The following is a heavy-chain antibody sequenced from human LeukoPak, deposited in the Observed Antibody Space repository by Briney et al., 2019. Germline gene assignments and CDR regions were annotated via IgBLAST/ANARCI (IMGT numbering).Heavy chain of an antibody. Sequence: PGGSLRLSCAASGFTFSSYSMNWVRQAPGKGLEWVSSISSSSSYIYYADSVKGRFTISRDNAKNSLYLQMNSLRAEDTAVYYCARDLRYYDILTGYYSGPESYFDYWGQGTLVTVSS. CDR2: ISSSSSYI. CDR1: GFTFSSYS. J-gene: IGHJ4*02. V-gene: IGHV3-21*01. D-gene: IGHD3-9*01. CDR3: ARDLRYYDILTGYYSGPESYFDY.